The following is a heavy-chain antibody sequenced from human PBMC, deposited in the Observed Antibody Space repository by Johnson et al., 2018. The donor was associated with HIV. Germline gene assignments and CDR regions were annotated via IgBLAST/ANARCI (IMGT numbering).Heavy chain of an antibody. J-gene: IGHJ3*02. D-gene: IGHD6-6*01. CDR2: ISGSGGST. V-gene: IGHV3-23*04. CDR1: GFAFDDYG. Sequence: EVQLVESGGGVVRPGGSLRLSCAASGFAFDDYGMSWVRQAPGKGLEWVSAISGSGGSTYYAASVKGRFTISRDNSKNTLYLQMNSLRAEDTAVYYCAKDRAARHDAFDIWGQGTMVTVSS. CDR3: AKDRAARHDAFDI.